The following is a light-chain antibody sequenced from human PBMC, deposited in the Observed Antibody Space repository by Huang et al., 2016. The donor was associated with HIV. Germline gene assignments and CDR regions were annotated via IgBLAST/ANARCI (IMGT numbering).Light chain of an antibody. Sequence: IQMDQSPSSLSAFVGDRVTIPCRSNYHRSSVLNWYHQKPGKAPRLLIYGASSLQSDVPSRFSGSGFGTDFTLTISGLQPEDLGTYYCQESYSSPVTSFGGGTRLEIK. V-gene: IGKV1-39*01. CDR3: QESYSSPVTS. CDR2: GAS. CDR1: YHRSSV. J-gene: IGKJ4*02.